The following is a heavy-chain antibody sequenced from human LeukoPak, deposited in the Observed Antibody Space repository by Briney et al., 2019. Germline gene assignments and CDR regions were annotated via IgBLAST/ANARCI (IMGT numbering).Heavy chain of an antibody. J-gene: IGHJ3*02. V-gene: IGHV5-51*01. CDR2: LYPGDSDT. CDR3: ARQRNFDI. Sequence: GESLKISCKASGYTFTSYWIGWVRQMPGKGLEWMGGLYPGDSDTRYSPSFQGRVTISADKSITTAYLQWNSLKASDTAMYYCARQRNFDIWGQGTMVTVSS. CDR1: GYTFTSYW.